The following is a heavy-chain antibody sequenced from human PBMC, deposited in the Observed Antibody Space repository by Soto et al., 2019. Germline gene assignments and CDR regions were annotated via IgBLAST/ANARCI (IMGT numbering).Heavy chain of an antibody. CDR2: IYYSGST. V-gene: IGHV4-39*01. J-gene: IGHJ5*02. D-gene: IGHD1-26*01. Sequence: QLHLRESGPGLVKPSETLSLTCTVSGGSITSSSYYWGWIRQPPGKGLEWIGSIYYSGSTYYNPSLKSRVTISVDTSKTQFSLKLSSVTAADADVYYCVTQEVGGSYVYTFDPWGQGTLVTVSS. CDR3: VTQEVGGSYVYTFDP. CDR1: GGSITSSSYY.